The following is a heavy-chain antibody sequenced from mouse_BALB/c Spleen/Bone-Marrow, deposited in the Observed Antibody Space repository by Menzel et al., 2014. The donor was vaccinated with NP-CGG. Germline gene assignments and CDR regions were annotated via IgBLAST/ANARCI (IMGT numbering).Heavy chain of an antibody. CDR1: GYSFTGYY. Sequence: EVKLMESGPELVKPGASVKISCKASGYSFTGYYMHWVKQSHVKSLEWIGRINPYNGATSYSQNFKDRASLTVDKSSSTAYMELHSLTSEDSAVYYCARGIYYGGYFDYWGQGTTLTVSS. D-gene: IGHD1-1*01. J-gene: IGHJ2*01. CDR3: ARGIYYGGYFDY. CDR2: INPYNGAT. V-gene: IGHV1-31*01.